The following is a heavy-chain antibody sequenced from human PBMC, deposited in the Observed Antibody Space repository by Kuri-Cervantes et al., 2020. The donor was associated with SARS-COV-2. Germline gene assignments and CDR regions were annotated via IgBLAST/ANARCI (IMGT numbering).Heavy chain of an antibody. CDR1: GFTFSNYA. CDR3: ARTSGPMDV. D-gene: IGHD3-3*01. J-gene: IGHJ6*02. CDR2: ISSSSRTI. Sequence: RGSLRLSCAASGFTFSNYAMTWVRQAPGKGLEWVSYISSSSRTIYYADSVKGRFSISRDNAKNSLFLQISSLRAEDTAVYYCARTSGPMDVWGQGTTVTVSS. V-gene: IGHV3-48*04.